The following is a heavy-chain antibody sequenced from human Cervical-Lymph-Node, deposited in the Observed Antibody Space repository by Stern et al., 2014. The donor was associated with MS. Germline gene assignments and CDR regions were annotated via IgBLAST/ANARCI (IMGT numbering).Heavy chain of an antibody. D-gene: IGHD6-19*01. CDR3: ARDTLAGLD. V-gene: IGHV3-33*01. CDR1: GFAFSTYG. J-gene: IGHJ4*02. Sequence: QVQLVESGGGVVQPGRSLRLSCAASGFAFSTYGMHWVPQAPVTGLEWVAFIWSDGSNIYYADSVRGRFTISRDNSKNTLFLQMNSLRAEDTALYYCARDTLAGLDWGQGTLVTVSS. CDR2: IWSDGSNI.